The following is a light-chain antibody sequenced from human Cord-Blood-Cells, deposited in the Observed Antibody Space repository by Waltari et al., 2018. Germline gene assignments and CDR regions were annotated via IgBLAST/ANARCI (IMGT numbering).Light chain of an antibody. Sequence: QSALTQPASVSGSPGQSITIPCTGTSSDVGGYNYVSWYQQHPGKAPKLMIYDVSNRPSGVSNRFSGSKSGNTASLTISGLQAEDEADYYYSSYTSSSTWVFGGGTKLTVL. CDR3: SSYTSSSTWV. V-gene: IGLV2-14*01. CDR2: DVS. CDR1: SSDVGGYNY. J-gene: IGLJ3*02.